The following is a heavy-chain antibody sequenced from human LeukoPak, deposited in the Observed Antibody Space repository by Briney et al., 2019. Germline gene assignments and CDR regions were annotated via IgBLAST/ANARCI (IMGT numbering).Heavy chain of an antibody. V-gene: IGHV4-30-4*01. Sequence: SQTLSLTCTVSGGSISSGDYYWSWIRQPPGKGLEWIGYIYYSGSTYYNPSLKSRVTISVDTSKNQFSLKLSSVTAADTAVYYCARVFRTERLFDYWGQGTLVTVSS. D-gene: IGHD1-26*01. CDR2: IYYSGST. CDR1: GGSISSGDYY. J-gene: IGHJ4*02. CDR3: ARVFRTERLFDY.